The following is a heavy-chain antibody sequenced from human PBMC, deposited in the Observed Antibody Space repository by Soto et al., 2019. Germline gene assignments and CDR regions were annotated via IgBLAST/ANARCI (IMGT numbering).Heavy chain of an antibody. CDR1: GFTFSSYA. Sequence: QVQLVESGGGVVQPGRSLRLSCAASGFTFSSYAMHWVRQAPGKGLEWVAVISYDGSNKYYADSVKGRFTISRDNSKNTLYLQMNSLRAEDTAVYDCARGGAMIVALDYWGQGTLVTVSS. J-gene: IGHJ4*02. D-gene: IGHD3-22*01. CDR2: ISYDGSNK. V-gene: IGHV3-30-3*01. CDR3: ARGGAMIVALDY.